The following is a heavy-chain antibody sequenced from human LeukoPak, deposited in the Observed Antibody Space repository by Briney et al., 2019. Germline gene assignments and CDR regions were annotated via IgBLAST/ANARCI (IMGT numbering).Heavy chain of an antibody. CDR1: GFTFINAW. CDR3: TTYISAAGTRYFQH. D-gene: IGHD6-13*01. J-gene: IGHJ1*01. CDR2: IKSKTDGGTT. V-gene: IGHV3-15*01. Sequence: GGSLRPSCAASGFTFINAWMSWVRQAPGKGLEWVGRIKSKTDGGTTDYAAPVKGRFTISRDDSKNTLCLQVNSLKNEDTAVYYCTTYISAAGTRYFQHWGQGTLVTVSS.